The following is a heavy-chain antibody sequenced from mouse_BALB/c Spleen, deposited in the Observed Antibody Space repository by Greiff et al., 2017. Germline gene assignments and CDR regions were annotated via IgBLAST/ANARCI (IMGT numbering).Heavy chain of an antibody. Sequence: QVQLQQSGAELVRPGTSVKVSCKASGYAFTNYLIEWVKQRPGQGLEWIGVINPGSGGTNYNEKFKGKATLTADKSSSTAYMQLSSLTSDDSAVYFCARDPIYDGYYVDAMDYWGQGTSVTVSS. D-gene: IGHD2-3*01. V-gene: IGHV1-54*01. J-gene: IGHJ4*01. CDR1: GYAFTNYL. CDR3: ARDPIYDGYYVDAMDY. CDR2: INPGSGGT.